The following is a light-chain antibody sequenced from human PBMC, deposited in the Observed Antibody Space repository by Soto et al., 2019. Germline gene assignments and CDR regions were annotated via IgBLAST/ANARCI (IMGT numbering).Light chain of an antibody. CDR1: QNINSD. Sequence: EIFLTQSPATLSLSPGERATLSCRASQNINSDLAWHQQRPGQTPRILIYDASNRDPGIPARFGGSGSGADFTLSISRLEPEDFEVYHCQQRNMWPRTFGQGTKVDIK. J-gene: IGKJ1*01. V-gene: IGKV3-11*01. CDR2: DAS. CDR3: QQRNMWPRT.